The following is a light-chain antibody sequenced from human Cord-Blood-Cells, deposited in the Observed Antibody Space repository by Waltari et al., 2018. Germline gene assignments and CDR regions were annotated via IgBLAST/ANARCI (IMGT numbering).Light chain of an antibody. CDR2: EGS. V-gene: IGLV2-23*01. J-gene: IGLJ1*01. CDR3: CSYAGSSAYV. CDR1: SSDVGSYNL. Sequence: QSALTQPASVSGSPGQSITISCTGTSSDVGSYNLVSWYQQHPGKATQLMIYEGSKRPSGVSNRFSGSKSGNTASLTISGLQAEDEADYYCCSYAGSSAYVFGTGTKVTVL.